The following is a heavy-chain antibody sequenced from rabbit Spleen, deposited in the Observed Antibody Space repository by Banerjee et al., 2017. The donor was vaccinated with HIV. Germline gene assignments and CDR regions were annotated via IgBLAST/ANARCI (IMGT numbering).Heavy chain of an antibody. CDR1: GVSFSSSSY. Sequence: QSLEESGGDLVKPGASLTLTCTASGVSFSSSSYMCWVHQAPGKGLEWIACIDAGSSGFTYFATWAKGRFTCSKTSSTTVTLQMTRLTAADTATYFCARDTSSSFSSYGMALWGPGTLVTVS. J-gene: IGHJ6*01. CDR3: ARDTSSSFSSYGMAL. CDR2: IDAGSSGFT. V-gene: IGHV1S40*01. D-gene: IGHD1-1*01.